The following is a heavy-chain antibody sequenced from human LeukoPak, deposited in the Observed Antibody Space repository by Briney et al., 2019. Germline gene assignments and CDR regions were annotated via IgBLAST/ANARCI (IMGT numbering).Heavy chain of an antibody. V-gene: IGHV1-46*01. J-gene: IGHJ4*02. CDR2: INPSGGSA. CDR1: GYTFSIYN. D-gene: IGHD3-9*01. Sequence: ASVKVSCKASGYTFSIYNMHWVRQAPGQGLEWMGIINPSGGSASDTQKFQGRVTMTRDTSTSTLYMELSSLRSEDTAVYYCATGSGLRYFDWLPNFDYWGQGTLVTVSS. CDR3: ATGSGLRYFDWLPNFDY.